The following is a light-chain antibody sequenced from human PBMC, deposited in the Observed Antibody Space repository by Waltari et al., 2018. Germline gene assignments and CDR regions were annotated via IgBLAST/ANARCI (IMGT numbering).Light chain of an antibody. J-gene: IGKJ1*01. Sequence: DIQMTQPPSTLSASVGDRVTITCRASQNINTWLAWHQQKPGKAPKLLSYKASSLESGVPSRFSGSGSGTEFTLTISSLQPDEFATYYCLQYNGAPRTFGQGTKVEVK. V-gene: IGKV1-5*03. CDR1: QNINTW. CDR2: KAS. CDR3: LQYNGAPRT.